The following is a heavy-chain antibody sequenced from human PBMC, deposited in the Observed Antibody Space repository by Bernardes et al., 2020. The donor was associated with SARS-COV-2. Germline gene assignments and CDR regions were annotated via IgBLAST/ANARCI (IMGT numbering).Heavy chain of an antibody. J-gene: IGHJ3*02. CDR3: ARGRDYYDILTPEAFDI. CDR2: ITPNSGGT. CDR1: GYTFTGYY. D-gene: IGHD3-9*01. V-gene: IGHV1-2*02. Sequence: ASVKVSCKASGYTFTGYYMHWVRQAPGQGLEWMGWITPNSGGTKYAQKFQARVTLTRDTSLSTAYMELSRLISGDTAVYFCARGRDYYDILTPEAFDIWGQGTIVTVSS.